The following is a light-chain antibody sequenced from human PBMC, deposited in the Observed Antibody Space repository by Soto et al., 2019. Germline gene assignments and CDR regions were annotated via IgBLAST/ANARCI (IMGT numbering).Light chain of an antibody. J-gene: IGKJ5*01. V-gene: IGKV1-8*01. CDR3: QQLLSQPIT. Sequence: RMNISAFSFSASTGDRVTITCRASQGISSYLACYQQKPGKAPKLLIYAASTLQSGGPSRFSGSGSGIDFTLTIICLQAEDFATYYCQQLLSQPITFGQGTRLEIK. CDR2: AAS. CDR1: QGISSY.